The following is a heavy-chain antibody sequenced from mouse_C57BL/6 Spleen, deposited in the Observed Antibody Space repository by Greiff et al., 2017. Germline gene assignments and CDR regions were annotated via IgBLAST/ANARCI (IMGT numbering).Heavy chain of an antibody. CDR3: TRYYYGSSFSLFDY. V-gene: IGHV1-5*01. CDR1: GYTFTSYW. Sequence: VQLQQSGTVLARPGASVKMSCKTSGYTFTSYWMHWVKQRPGQGLEWIGAIYPGNSDTSYNQKFKGKAKLTAVTSARTAYMELSSLTNEDSAVYYCTRYYYGSSFSLFDYWGQGTTLTVSS. CDR2: IYPGNSDT. J-gene: IGHJ2*01. D-gene: IGHD1-1*01.